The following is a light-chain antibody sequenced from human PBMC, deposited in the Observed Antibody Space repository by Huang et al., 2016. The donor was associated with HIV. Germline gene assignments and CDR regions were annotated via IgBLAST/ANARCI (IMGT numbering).Light chain of an antibody. Sequence: DIVMTQSPDSLAVSLGERAALNCKSSQSVLYSSNNKNYLAWYQQKPGQSPTLLIYWASTREPGVPDRFNGSGSGTDFTLTISSLQTEDVAVYYCQQYFSTSLTFGGGTKVEIK. CDR1: QSVLYSSNNKNY. J-gene: IGKJ4*01. CDR2: WAS. CDR3: QQYFSTSLT. V-gene: IGKV4-1*01.